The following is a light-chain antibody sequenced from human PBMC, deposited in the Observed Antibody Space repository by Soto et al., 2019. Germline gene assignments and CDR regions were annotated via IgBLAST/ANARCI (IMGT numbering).Light chain of an antibody. V-gene: IGKV1-27*01. CDR1: LGISNY. Sequence: DIQMTQSPSSLSASVGDRVTITCRASLGISNYLAWYQQKPGKTPNLLIFGASTLQSGVPSRFSGSGSGTDFTLTISSLQPEDVATYDCQKYNSAPVPFGPGTKVNIK. CDR3: QKYNSAPVP. J-gene: IGKJ3*01. CDR2: GAS.